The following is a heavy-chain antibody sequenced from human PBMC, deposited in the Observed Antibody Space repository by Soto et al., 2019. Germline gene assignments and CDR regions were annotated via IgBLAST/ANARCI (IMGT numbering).Heavy chain of an antibody. Sequence: QVQLQESGPGLVKPSETLSLTCTVSGGSISSYYWSWIRQTPGKGLERIGHFNYSGTIKYNPSLAGRVTTAIDPAKNQFSLKVSSVTPAGTAVYYCARAQMATLYFDYWGQGIRVTVSS. V-gene: IGHV4-59*01. CDR3: ARAQMATLYFDY. J-gene: IGHJ4*02. CDR2: FNYSGTI. CDR1: GGSISSYY.